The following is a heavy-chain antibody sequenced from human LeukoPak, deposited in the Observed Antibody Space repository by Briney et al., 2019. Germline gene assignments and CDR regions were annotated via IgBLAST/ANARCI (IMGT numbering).Heavy chain of an antibody. CDR1: GFTFTSSA. D-gene: IGHD3-22*01. CDR2: IVVGSGNT. CDR3: AAFPDSGVVVITDGQTSYFFEY. J-gene: IGHJ4*02. V-gene: IGHV1-58*01. Sequence: SVKVSCEASGFTFTSSAVQWVRQARGQRLEWIGWIVVGSGNTNYAQKFQERVTITRDMSTSTAYMELSSLRSEDTAVYYCAAFPDSGVVVITDGQTSYFFEYWGQGTLVTVSS.